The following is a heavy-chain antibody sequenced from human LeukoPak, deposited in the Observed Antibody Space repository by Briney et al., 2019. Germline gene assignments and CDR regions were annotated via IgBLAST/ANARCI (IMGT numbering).Heavy chain of an antibody. Sequence: PGGSLRLSCAASGLTASHNVNNAMSWVRHAPGKGLEWVSGITTSGSTYYADSVKGRFTISRENSNNTLYLHMDSLRAEDTAVYYCAKAPVRNYYYGLDVWGQGTTVTVSS. CDR2: ITTSGST. V-gene: IGHV3-23*01. CDR1: GLTASHNVNNA. CDR3: AKAPVRNYYYGLDV. J-gene: IGHJ6*02.